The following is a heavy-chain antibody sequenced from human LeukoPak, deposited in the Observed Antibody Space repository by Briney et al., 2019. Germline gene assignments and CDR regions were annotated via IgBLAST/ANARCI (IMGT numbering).Heavy chain of an antibody. J-gene: IGHJ4*02. CDR2: ISPGGHTV. CDR1: GFTFSDYH. Sequence: KAGGSLRLSCAASGFTFSDYHMNWIRQAPGKGLGWVSYISPGGHTVYFADSVKGRFTLSRDNAKNSLSLQMNSLTAEDTAVYYCAAGGDIAGAAPGGYFDYGGKETLVTVSP. CDR3: AAGGDIAGAAPGGYFDY. V-gene: IGHV3-11*01. D-gene: IGHD6-19*01.